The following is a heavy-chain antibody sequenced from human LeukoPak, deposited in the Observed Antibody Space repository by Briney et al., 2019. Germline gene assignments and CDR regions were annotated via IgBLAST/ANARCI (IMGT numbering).Heavy chain of an antibody. D-gene: IGHD2-15*01. CDR3: AGDCSGGSCFNWFDP. Sequence: GASVKVSCKASGGTFSSYAISWVRQAPGQGLEWMGRIIPILGIANYAQKFQGRVTITADKSTSTAYMELSSLRSEDTAVYYCAGDCSGGSCFNWFDPWGQGTLVTVSS. V-gene: IGHV1-69*04. CDR1: GGTFSSYA. J-gene: IGHJ5*02. CDR2: IIPILGIA.